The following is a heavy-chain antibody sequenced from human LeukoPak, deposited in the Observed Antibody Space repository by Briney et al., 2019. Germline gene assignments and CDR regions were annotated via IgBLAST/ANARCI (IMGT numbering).Heavy chain of an antibody. D-gene: IGHD1-26*01. CDR2: INPSGGST. CDR1: GYTFTSYD. CDR3: ARDLVGAEGAFDI. J-gene: IGHJ3*02. Sequence: ASVKVSCKASGYTFTSYDINWVRQAPGQGLEWMGIINPSGGSTSYAQKFQGRVTMTRDMSTSTVYMELSSLRSEDTAVYYCARDLVGAEGAFDIWGQGTMVTVSS. V-gene: IGHV1-46*01.